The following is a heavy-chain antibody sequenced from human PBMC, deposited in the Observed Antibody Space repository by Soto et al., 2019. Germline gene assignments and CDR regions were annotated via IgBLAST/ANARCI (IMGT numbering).Heavy chain of an antibody. CDR2: INHSGST. D-gene: IGHD1-1*01. CDR3: ARATGTLRSRNCDY. J-gene: IGHJ4*02. V-gene: IGHV4-34*01. Sequence: PAETLSLTCAGYGGSFSGYYWSWIRQPPGKGLEWIGEINHSGSTNSNPSLKSRVTISVDTSKNQFSLKLSSVTAADTAVYYCARATGTLRSRNCDYWGQGSLVTVSS. CDR1: GGSFSGYY.